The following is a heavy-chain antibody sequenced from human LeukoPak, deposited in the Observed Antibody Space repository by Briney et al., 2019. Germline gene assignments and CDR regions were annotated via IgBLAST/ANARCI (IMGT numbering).Heavy chain of an antibody. D-gene: IGHD1-1*01. CDR3: ARKGCNWSTQFDY. J-gene: IGHJ4*02. V-gene: IGHV4-59*08. CDR2: VYYSGST. CDR1: GDSITSYY. Sequence: PSETLSLTCTVSGDSITSYYWSWIRQPPGKGLEWIGYVYYSGSTSYNPSLKSRVTISVDTSKKQFSLRLSSVTAADTALYYCARKGCNWSTQFDYWGQGTLVTVSS.